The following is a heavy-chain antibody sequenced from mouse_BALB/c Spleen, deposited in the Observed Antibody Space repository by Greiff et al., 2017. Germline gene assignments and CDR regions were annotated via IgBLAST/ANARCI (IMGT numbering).Heavy chain of an antibody. J-gene: IGHJ2*01. V-gene: IGHV3-6*02. Sequence: EVQLQESGPGLVKPSQSLSLTCSVTGYSITSGYYWNWIRQFPGNKLEWMGYISYDGSNNYNPSLKNRISITRDTSKNQFFLKLNSVTTEDTATYYCARGGRVFDYWGQGTTLTVSS. CDR2: ISYDGSN. CDR1: GYSITSGYY. CDR3: ARGGRVFDY.